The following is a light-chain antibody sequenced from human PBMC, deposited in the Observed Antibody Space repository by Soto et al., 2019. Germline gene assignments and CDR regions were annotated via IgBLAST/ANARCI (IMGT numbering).Light chain of an antibody. J-gene: IGLJ1*01. CDR1: TGAVTSGHY. CDR3: LLSYSGAYV. V-gene: IGLV7-46*01. Sequence: QAVVTQEPSLTVSPGGTVTLTCGSSTGAVTSGHYPYWFQQKPGQAPRTLIYDATNKHSWTPARFSGSLLGGKAALTLSGAQPEDEADYCCLLSYSGAYVFGTGTKLTVL. CDR2: DAT.